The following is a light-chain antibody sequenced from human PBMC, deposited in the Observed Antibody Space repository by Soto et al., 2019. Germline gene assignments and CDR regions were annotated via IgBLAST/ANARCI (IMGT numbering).Light chain of an antibody. CDR1: QTISTW. CDR2: DAS. CDR3: QQYTNTNNPWM. Sequence: DIQVTQSPPTLSASVGDRVTITCRASQTISTWMAWYQQKPGKAPKLLVYDASTLQSGVASRFSGSGSWTEFTLIISSLQPDDSATYYCQQYTNTNNPWMFGQGTKVDIK. V-gene: IGKV1-5*01. J-gene: IGKJ1*01.